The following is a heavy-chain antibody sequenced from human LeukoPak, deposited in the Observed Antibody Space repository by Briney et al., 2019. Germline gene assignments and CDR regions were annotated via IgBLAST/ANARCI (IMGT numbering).Heavy chain of an antibody. CDR1: GFSVTDAW. V-gene: IGHV3-15*07. Sequence: GGSLRLSCAASGFSVTDAWMNWVRQAPGKGLEWVGRIKSKTYGGTTGYAAPVKGRFTISRDDSKKTLYLQMSSLKTEDTAVYYCTTEGYGDAFDIWGQGTMVTVSS. CDR2: IKSKTYGGTT. D-gene: IGHD5-18*01. CDR3: TTEGYGDAFDI. J-gene: IGHJ3*02.